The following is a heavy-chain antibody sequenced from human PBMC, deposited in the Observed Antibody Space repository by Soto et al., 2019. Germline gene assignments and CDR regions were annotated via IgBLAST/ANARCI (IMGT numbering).Heavy chain of an antibody. CDR3: ARDPLKYCGGDCAIWQATDY. CDR1: GGTFSSYT. CDR2: IIPILGIA. D-gene: IGHD2-21*02. Sequence: EASVKVSCKASGGTFSSYTISWVRQAPGQGLEWMGRIIPILGIANYAQKFQGRVTITADKSTSTAYMELSSLRSEDTAVYYCARDPLKYCGGDCAIWQATDYWGQGTLVTVSS. J-gene: IGHJ4*02. V-gene: IGHV1-69*04.